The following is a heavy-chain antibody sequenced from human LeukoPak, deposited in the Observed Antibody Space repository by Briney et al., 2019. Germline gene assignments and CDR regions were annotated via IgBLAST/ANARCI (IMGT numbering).Heavy chain of an antibody. J-gene: IGHJ4*02. CDR1: RLTFSDYA. D-gene: IGHD6-13*01. CDR3: AKDRRAAAGPPYYFDN. Sequence: GGSLRLSCAASRLTFSDYAMTWVRQAPGKGLQWVSTISGSGGRTYYTDSVKGRFTVSRDNSKNTLYLQMKSLRVEDAVVYYCAKDRRAAAGPPYYFDNWGQGTLVTVSS. CDR2: ISGSGGRT. V-gene: IGHV3-23*01.